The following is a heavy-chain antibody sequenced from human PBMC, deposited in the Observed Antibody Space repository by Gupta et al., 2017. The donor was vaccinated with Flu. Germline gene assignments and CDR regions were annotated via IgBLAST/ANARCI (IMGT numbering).Heavy chain of an antibody. J-gene: IGHJ6*02. CDR1: GYTFTGYY. V-gene: IGHV1-2*04. CDR2: INPNSGGT. CDR3: ARDRVSDGHYYYGMDV. D-gene: IGHD2-15*01. Sequence: QVQLVQSGAEVKKPGASVKVSCKASGYTFTGYYMHWVRQAPGQGLEWMGWINPNSGGTNYAQKFQGWVTMTRDTSISTAYMELSRLRSDDTAVYYCARDRVSDGHYYYGMDVWGQGTTVTVSS.